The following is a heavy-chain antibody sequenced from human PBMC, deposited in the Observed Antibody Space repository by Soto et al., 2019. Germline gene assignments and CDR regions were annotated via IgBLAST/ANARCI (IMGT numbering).Heavy chain of an antibody. CDR2: IFPLTDIP. J-gene: IGHJ4*02. CDR3: ARSTLVVLNYFES. CDR1: GGTFRNYP. V-gene: IGHV1-69*02. D-gene: IGHD1-1*01. Sequence: QVQLVQSGTEVKKPGSSVKVSCKASGGTFRNYPINWVRQAPGQGLEWMGSIFPLTDIPDYAQNFQARLTISADKSTSTAYMELSGLTSDDTAMYFCARSTLVVLNYFESWGQGTFVTVCS.